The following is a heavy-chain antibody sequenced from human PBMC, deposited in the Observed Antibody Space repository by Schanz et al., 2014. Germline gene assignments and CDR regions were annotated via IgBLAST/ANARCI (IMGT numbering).Heavy chain of an antibody. J-gene: IGHJ4*02. CDR2: ISSDGSKK. Sequence: QVQLVESGGGVVQPERSLRLSCAASGFNFANHAIHWVRQGQGNGLQWVAVISSDGSKKLYADSVKARFTISRDNSKNSVSLQMDSLRAEDTAVYYCVKDDRGDVVVVAANYWGQGAQVIVSS. D-gene: IGHD2-15*01. V-gene: IGHV3-33*05. CDR3: VKDDRGDVVVVAANY. CDR1: GFNFANHA.